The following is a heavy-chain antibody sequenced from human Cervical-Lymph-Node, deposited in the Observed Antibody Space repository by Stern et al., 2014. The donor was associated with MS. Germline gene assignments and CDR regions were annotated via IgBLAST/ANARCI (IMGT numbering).Heavy chain of an antibody. J-gene: IGHJ6*02. CDR3: ARDCRLRYFDNYGMDV. V-gene: IGHV4-61*02. D-gene: IGHD3-9*01. Sequence: QLQLQESGPGLVKPSQTLSLTCTVSGGSISSGSYYWSWIRQPAGKGLEXIGRIYTSGSTNSNPSLKSRVTIPVDTPKNLFSLKLSSVTAADTAVYYCARDCRLRYFDNYGMDVWGQGTTVTVSS. CDR1: GGSISSGSYY. CDR2: IYTSGST.